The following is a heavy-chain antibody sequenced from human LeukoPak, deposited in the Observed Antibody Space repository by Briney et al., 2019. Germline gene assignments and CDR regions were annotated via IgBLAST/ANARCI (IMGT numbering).Heavy chain of an antibody. CDR3: TRASGSSLYERRLHAYYYYLDV. CDR1: GYSISSGYD. Sequence: PSETLSLTCIVSGYSISSGYDWAWIRPPPGKGLEGIGILYYGGSAYSNPSVKSRVTISADTSKNQFSLKLSSVAAADTAVYSGTRASGSSLYERRLHAYYYYLDVWGKGTTVTVSS. V-gene: IGHV4-38-2*02. D-gene: IGHD6-13*01. J-gene: IGHJ6*03. CDR2: LYYGGSA.